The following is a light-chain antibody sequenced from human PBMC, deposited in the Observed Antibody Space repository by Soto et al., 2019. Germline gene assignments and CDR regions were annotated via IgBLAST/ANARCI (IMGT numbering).Light chain of an antibody. Sequence: QSALTQPASVSGSPRPSITLSCTGTSSDVGGYNYVSWYQQHPGKAPKLMIYDVSNRPSGGSNRFSGSKSGNTASLTISGLQAEDEADYYCSSYTSSSIVVFGGGTKVTVL. CDR2: DVS. CDR1: SSDVGGYNY. CDR3: SSYTSSSIVV. V-gene: IGLV2-14*01. J-gene: IGLJ2*01.